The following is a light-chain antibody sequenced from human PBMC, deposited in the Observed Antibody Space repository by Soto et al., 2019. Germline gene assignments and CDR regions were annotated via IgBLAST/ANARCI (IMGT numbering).Light chain of an antibody. V-gene: IGKV1-9*01. Sequence: IQLTHSPSSLSASGGDRVTITCRARQGISSSLTWYQQKPGKAPTLLLYGASTLQSGVPSRFSGSGSGTDFTLTIGSLQAEDFATYYCQQLNSFPMPFGPGTKVDIK. J-gene: IGKJ3*01. CDR1: QGISSS. CDR2: GAS. CDR3: QQLNSFPMP.